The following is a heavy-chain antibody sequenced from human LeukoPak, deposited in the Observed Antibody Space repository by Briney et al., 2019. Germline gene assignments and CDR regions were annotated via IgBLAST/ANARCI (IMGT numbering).Heavy chain of an antibody. CDR3: AVTMVRGVSGMDV. Sequence: SETLSLTCTVCGDSINNYYWSLIRQPAGKGLEWIGRIYASGSTNYNPSLKSRVTMSVDTSKNQFSLKLTSVTAADTAVYYCAVTMVRGVSGMDVWGQGTTVTVSS. D-gene: IGHD3-10*01. CDR1: GDSINNYY. J-gene: IGHJ6*02. V-gene: IGHV4-4*07. CDR2: IYASGST.